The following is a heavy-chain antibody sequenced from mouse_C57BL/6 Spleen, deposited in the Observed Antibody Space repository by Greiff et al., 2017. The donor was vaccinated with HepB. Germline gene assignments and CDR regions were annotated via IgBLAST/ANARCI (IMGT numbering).Heavy chain of an antibody. D-gene: IGHD2-3*01. CDR2: IRLKSDNYAT. CDR3: TGPFYDGYYGY. CDR1: GFTFSNYW. V-gene: IGHV6-3*01. J-gene: IGHJ2*01. Sequence: EVKLQESGGGLVQPGGSMKLSCVASGFTFSNYWMNWVRQSPEKGLEWVAQIRLKSDNYATHYAESVKGRFTISRDDSKSSVYLQMNNLSAEDTGIYYCTGPFYDGYYGYWGQGTTLTVSS.